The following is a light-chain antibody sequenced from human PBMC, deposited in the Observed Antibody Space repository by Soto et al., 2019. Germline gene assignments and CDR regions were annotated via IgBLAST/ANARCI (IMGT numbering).Light chain of an antibody. Sequence: SYELTQPPSVSVAPGKTARITGGGDNIGGKSVHWYQQKPGQAPVVVIYYDSDRPSGIPERFSGFNSENTATLTISRVEAGDEADYYCQVWDNSSDHPGVFGGGTKLTVL. CDR3: QVWDNSSDHPGV. J-gene: IGLJ3*02. V-gene: IGLV3-21*04. CDR2: YDS. CDR1: NIGGKS.